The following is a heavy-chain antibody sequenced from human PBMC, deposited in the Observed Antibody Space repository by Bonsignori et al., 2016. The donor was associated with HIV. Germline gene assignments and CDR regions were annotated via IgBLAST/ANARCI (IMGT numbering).Heavy chain of an antibody. V-gene: IGHV4-61*02. Sequence: WIRQPPGKGLEWIGRIYTSGSTNYNPSLKSRVTISVDTSKNQFSLKLSSVTAADTAVYYCARDRGNYDFWSGYWRGYYFDYWGQGTLVTVSS. J-gene: IGHJ4*02. CDR3: ARDRGNYDFWSGYWRGYYFDY. CDR2: IYTSGST. D-gene: IGHD3-3*01.